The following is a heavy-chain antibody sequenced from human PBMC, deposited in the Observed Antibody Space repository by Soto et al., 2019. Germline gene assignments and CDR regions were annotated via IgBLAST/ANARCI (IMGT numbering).Heavy chain of an antibody. CDR3: ARTVIAGRRIDY. CDR1: GGSFSGYY. Sequence: QVQLQQWGAGLLKPSETLSLTCAVYGGSFSGYYWSWIRQPPGKGLEWIGEINHSGSTNYNPSLKSRVTISVDTSKNQFSLKLSSVTAADTAAYYCARTVIAGRRIDYWGQGTLVTVSS. J-gene: IGHJ4*02. CDR2: INHSGST. V-gene: IGHV4-34*01. D-gene: IGHD1-20*01.